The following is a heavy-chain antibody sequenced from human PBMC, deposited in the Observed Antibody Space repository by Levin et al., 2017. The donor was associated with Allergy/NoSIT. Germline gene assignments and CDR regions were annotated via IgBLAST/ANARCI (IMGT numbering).Heavy chain of an antibody. V-gene: IGHV3-23*01. CDR2: ISGSGGST. CDR3: AKDSRPSVAESYFDY. CDR1: GFTFSSYA. Sequence: GESLKISCAASGFTFSSYAMSWVRQAPGKGLEWVSAISGSGGSTYYADSVKGRFTISRDNSKNTLYLQMNSLRAEDTAVYYCAKDSRPSVAESYFDYWGQGTLVTVSS. J-gene: IGHJ4*02.